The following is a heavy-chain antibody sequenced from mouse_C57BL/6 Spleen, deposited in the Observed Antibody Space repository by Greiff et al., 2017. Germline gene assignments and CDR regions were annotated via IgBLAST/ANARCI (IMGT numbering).Heavy chain of an antibody. CDR2: IYPGSGST. CDR3: ARPPIYYDYDGAWFAY. CDR1: GYTFTSYW. D-gene: IGHD2-4*01. Sequence: VKLQQPGAELVKPGASVKMSCKASGYTFTSYWITWVKQRPGQGLEWIGDIYPGSGSTNYNEKFKSKATLTVDTSSSTAYMQLSSLTSEDSAVYYCARPPIYYDYDGAWFAYWGQGTLVTVSA. J-gene: IGHJ3*01. V-gene: IGHV1-55*01.